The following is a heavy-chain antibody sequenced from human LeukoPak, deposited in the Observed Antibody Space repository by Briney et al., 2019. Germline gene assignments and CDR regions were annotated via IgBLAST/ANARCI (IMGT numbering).Heavy chain of an antibody. V-gene: IGHV3-74*01. CDR2: INSDGSST. Sequence: GRSLRLSCAASGFTFSSYWMHWVRQAPGKGLVWVSRINSDGSSTSYADSVKGRFTISRDNAKNTLYLQMNSLRAEDTAVYYCARVRNYYDSSGYYDYWGQGTLVTVSS. J-gene: IGHJ4*02. CDR3: ARVRNYYDSSGYYDY. D-gene: IGHD3-22*01. CDR1: GFTFSSYW.